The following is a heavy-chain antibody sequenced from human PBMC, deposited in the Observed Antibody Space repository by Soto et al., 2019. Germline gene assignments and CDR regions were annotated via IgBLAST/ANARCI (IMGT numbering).Heavy chain of an antibody. CDR3: ARVVKQQLGFDP. J-gene: IGHJ5*02. D-gene: IGHD6-13*01. CDR1: GGSFSGYY. CDR2: INHSGST. V-gene: IGHV4-34*01. Sequence: QVQLQQWGAGLLKPSETLSLTCAVYGGSFSGYYWSWIRQPPGKGLEWIGEINHSGSTNYNPSLKSRVTISVDTSKNQFSLKLSSVTAADTAVYYCARVVKQQLGFDPWGQGTLVTVSS.